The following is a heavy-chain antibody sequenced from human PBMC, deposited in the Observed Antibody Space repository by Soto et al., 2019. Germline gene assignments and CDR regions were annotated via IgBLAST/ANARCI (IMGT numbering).Heavy chain of an antibody. V-gene: IGHV4-34*01. CDR2: INHSGST. CDR1: GASSSGYY. D-gene: IGHD3-22*01. J-gene: IGHJ5*02. Sequence: PSATLSLTCADYGASSSGYYWSWIRQPPGKGLEWIGEINHSGSTNYNPSLKSRVTISVDTSKNQFSLKLSSVSAADTAVYYCARKMPTMIVVVIQNWFEPGGQGTLVSVS. CDR3: ARKMPTMIVVVIQNWFEP.